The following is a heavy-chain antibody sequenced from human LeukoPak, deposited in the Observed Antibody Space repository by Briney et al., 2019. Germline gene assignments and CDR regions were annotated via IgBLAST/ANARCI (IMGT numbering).Heavy chain of an antibody. Sequence: GGSLRLSCAASGFTFSSYSMNWVRQAPGKGLEGVSYISSSSSTIYYADSVEGRFTISRDNAKNSLYLQMNSLRAEDTAVYYCASLGYSYGKGVFDYWGQGTLVTVSS. J-gene: IGHJ4*02. CDR3: ASLGYSYGKGVFDY. D-gene: IGHD5-18*01. CDR2: ISSSSSTI. CDR1: GFTFSSYS. V-gene: IGHV3-48*01.